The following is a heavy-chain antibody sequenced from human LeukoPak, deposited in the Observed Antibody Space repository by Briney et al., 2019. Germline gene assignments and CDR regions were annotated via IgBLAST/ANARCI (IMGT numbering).Heavy chain of an antibody. V-gene: IGHV3-21*01. CDR2: ISSSSSYI. J-gene: IGHJ5*02. CDR3: ARESGIAAALDL. CDR1: GFTFSSYS. Sequence: GGSLRLSCAASGFTFSSYSMNWVRQAPGKGLEWVSSISSSSSYIYYADSVKGRFTISRDNAKNTLYLQMNSLRAEDTAVYYCARESGIAAALDLWGQGTLVTVSS. D-gene: IGHD6-13*01.